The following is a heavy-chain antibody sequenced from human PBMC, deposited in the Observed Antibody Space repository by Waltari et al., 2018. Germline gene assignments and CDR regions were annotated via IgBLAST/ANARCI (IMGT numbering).Heavy chain of an antibody. CDR1: GFSFMGFA. D-gene: IGHD3-16*02. CDR2: ISVSGATP. CDR3: AKGSRGYTNYFFDS. J-gene: IGHJ4*02. V-gene: IGHV3-23*01. Sequence: EVQLLESAGGLVQPGEALRLSCAASGFSFMGFAMTWVRQAPGAGRGWVASISVSGATPFYADSVNGRFTIVRDNSRDTVYLQMNSLRVDDSAVYYCAKGSRGYTNYFFDSWGQGTLVSVSS.